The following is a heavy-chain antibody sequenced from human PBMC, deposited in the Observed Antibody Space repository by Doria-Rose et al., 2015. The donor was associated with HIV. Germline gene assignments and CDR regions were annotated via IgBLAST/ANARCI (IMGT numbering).Heavy chain of an antibody. CDR1: GVSLSSPGMG. V-gene: IGHV2-26*01. CDR3: ARIRSSRWYHKYYFDF. Sequence: SGPVLVKPTETLTLTCTVSGVSLSSPGMGVSWIRQPPGKALEWLASIFSDDERSYKTSLKSRLTISSGTSKSQLVLTMTDMDPVDTATYYCARIRSSRWYHKYYFDFWGQGTLVIVSA. D-gene: IGHD6-13*01. J-gene: IGHJ4*02. CDR2: IFSDDER.